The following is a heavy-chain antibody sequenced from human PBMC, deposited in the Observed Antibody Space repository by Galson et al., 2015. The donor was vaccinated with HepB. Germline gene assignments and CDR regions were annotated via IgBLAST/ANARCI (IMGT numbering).Heavy chain of an antibody. CDR1: GYSFTSYW. D-gene: IGHD3-22*01. V-gene: IGHV5-10-1*01. Sequence: QSGAEVKKPGESLRISCKGSGYSFTSYWISWVRQMPGKGLEWMGRIDPSDSYTNYSPSFQGHVTISADKSISTAYLQWSSLKASDTAMYYCARLSYDSSGYYYFHYYGMDVWGQGTTVTVSS. J-gene: IGHJ6*02. CDR2: IDPSDSYT. CDR3: ARLSYDSSGYYYFHYYGMDV.